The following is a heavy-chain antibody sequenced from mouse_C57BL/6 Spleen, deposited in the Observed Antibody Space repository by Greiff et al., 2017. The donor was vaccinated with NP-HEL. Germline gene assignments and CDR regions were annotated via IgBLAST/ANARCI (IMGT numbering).Heavy chain of an antibody. CDR2: ISSGGSYT. Sequence: EVKLVESGGDLVKPGGSLKLSCAASGFTFSSYGMSWVRQTPDKRLEWVATISSGGSYTYYPDSVKGRFTISRDNAKNTLYLQMSSLKSEDTAMYYCARRGNGDAMDYWGQGTSVTVSS. J-gene: IGHJ4*01. V-gene: IGHV5-6*02. CDR3: ARRGNGDAMDY. CDR1: GFTFSSYG.